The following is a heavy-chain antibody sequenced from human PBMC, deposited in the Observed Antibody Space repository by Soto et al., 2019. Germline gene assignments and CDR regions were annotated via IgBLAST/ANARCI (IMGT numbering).Heavy chain of an antibody. V-gene: IGHV3-30*18. J-gene: IGHJ4*02. Sequence: QVQLVESGGGVVEPGRSLRLSCAASGFKFNEYGMHWVRQAPGKGLEWMAVISYDGTKEYCADSVRGRFTISRDNSKNPLYLRMNSLRAEDTATYYCAKWAGSSPHSDYWGQGTLVTVSS. D-gene: IGHD6-19*01. CDR1: GFKFNEYG. CDR3: AKWAGSSPHSDY. CDR2: ISYDGTKE.